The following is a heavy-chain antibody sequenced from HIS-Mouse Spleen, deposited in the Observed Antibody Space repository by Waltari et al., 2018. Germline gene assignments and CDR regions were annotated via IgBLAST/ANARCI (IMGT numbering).Heavy chain of an antibody. CDR3: ARGETTVTADYYYYGMDV. D-gene: IGHD4-17*01. J-gene: IGHJ6*02. Sequence: AASGFTFSSYWMHWVRQAPGKGLVWVSRINSDGSSTSYADSVKGRFTISRDNAKNTLYLQMNSLRAEDTAVYYCARGETTVTADYYYYGMDVWGQGTTVTVSS. V-gene: IGHV3-74*01. CDR1: GFTFSSYW. CDR2: INSDGSST.